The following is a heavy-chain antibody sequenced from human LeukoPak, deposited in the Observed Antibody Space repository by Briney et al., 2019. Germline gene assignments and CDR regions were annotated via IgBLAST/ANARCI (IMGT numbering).Heavy chain of an antibody. CDR3: ASFISSIGGVFVRHFDH. J-gene: IGHJ4*02. V-gene: IGHV4-59*06. CDR1: GGSISSYY. Sequence: KPSETLSLTCTVSGGSISSYYWSWIRQPPGKGLEWIGYIYNSGTTYYNPSLKSRATISLDTSKNQFSLKVTSVTAADTAVYYCASFISSIGGVFVRHFDHWGQGSLVAVSS. D-gene: IGHD3-16*02. CDR2: IYNSGTT.